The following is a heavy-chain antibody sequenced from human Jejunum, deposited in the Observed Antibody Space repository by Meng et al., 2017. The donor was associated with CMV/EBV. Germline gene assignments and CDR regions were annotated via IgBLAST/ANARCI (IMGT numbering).Heavy chain of an antibody. V-gene: IGHV3-21*01. D-gene: IGHD1/OR15-1a*01. CDR1: FTVSNYN. CDR3: ARYGITGTRWGGWFDP. CDR2: ISSSGIYI. Sequence: FTVSNYNMNWVRQAPGKGLEWVSSISSSGIYIHYADSVKGRFTISRDNARNSLFLQMNSLRAEDTAVYYCARYGITGTRWGGWFDPWGQGTLVTVSS. J-gene: IGHJ5*02.